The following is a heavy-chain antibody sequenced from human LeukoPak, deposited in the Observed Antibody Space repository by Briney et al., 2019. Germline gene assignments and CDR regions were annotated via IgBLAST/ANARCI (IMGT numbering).Heavy chain of an antibody. J-gene: IGHJ6*03. CDR2: IYYSGST. V-gene: IGHV4-59*01. CDR3: AGHYYDSSGYFLHYYYYMDV. Sequence: SETLSLTCTVSGGSISSYYWIWIRQPPGKGLEWIGYIYYSGSTNYNPSLKSRVTISVDTSKNQFSLKLSSVTAADTAVYYCAGHYYDSSGYFLHYYYYMDVWGKGTTVTVSS. D-gene: IGHD3-22*01. CDR1: GGSISSYY.